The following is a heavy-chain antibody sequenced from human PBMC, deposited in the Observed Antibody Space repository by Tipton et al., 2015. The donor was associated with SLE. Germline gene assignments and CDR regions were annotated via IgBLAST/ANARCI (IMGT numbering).Heavy chain of an antibody. J-gene: IGHJ4*02. CDR1: GFTFSSYS. D-gene: IGHD6-19*01. CDR3: ARDQRWLVLGDY. V-gene: IGHV3-21*04. Sequence: SLRLSCAASGFTFSSYSMNWVRQAPGKGLEWVSSISSSSSYIYYADSVKGRFTISRDNAKNSLYLQMNSLRAEDTAVYYCARDQRWLVLGDYWGQGTLVTVSS. CDR2: ISSSSSYI.